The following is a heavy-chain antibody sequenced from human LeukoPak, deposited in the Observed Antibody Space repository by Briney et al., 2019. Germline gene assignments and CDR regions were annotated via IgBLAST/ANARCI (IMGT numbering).Heavy chain of an antibody. Sequence: ASVKVSCKASGYTFTSYYMHWVRQAPGRGLEWMGIIIPSGGSTSYAQKFQGRVTMTRDMSTSTVYMELSSLRSEDTAVYYCARDPSMIRGENTPYFDYWGQGTLVTVSS. V-gene: IGHV1-46*01. CDR1: GYTFTSYY. CDR2: IIPSGGST. CDR3: ARDPSMIRGENTPYFDY. D-gene: IGHD3-10*01. J-gene: IGHJ4*02.